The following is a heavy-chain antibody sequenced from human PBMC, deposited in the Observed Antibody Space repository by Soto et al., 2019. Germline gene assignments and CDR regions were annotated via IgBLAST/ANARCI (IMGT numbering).Heavy chain of an antibody. J-gene: IGHJ4*02. D-gene: IGHD3-10*01. V-gene: IGHV4-39*01. CDR1: GGSISSSSYY. CDR3: ARQVLLWFGELLDFDY. Sequence: QLQLQESGPGLVKPSETLSLTCTVSGGSISSSSYYWGWIRQPPGKGLEWIGSIYYSGSTYYNPSLKRRVTISVDTSKNQFSLKLSSVTAADTAVYYCARQVLLWFGELLDFDYWGQGTLVTVSS. CDR2: IYYSGST.